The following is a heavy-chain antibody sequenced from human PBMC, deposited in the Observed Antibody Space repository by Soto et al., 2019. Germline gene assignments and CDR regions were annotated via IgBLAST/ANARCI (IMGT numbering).Heavy chain of an antibody. CDR1: GHTFTSYY. V-gene: IGHV1-46*01. CDR2: INPSGGST. J-gene: IGHJ3*02. Sequence: ASVKVSCKASGHTFTSYYMHWVRQAPGQGLEWMGIINPSGGSTSYAQKFQGRVTMTRDTSTSTVYMELSSLRSEDTAVYYCATPSEDCSGGSCYYGDAFDIWGQGTMVTVSS. D-gene: IGHD2-15*01. CDR3: ATPSEDCSGGSCYYGDAFDI.